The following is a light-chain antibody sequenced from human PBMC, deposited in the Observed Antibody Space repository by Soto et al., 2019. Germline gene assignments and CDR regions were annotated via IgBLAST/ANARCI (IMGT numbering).Light chain of an antibody. CDR2: KVS. CDR1: QSLVHSGGNTY. V-gene: IGKV2-30*02. Sequence: DVVLTQSPLSLPVTLGQPASISCRSSQSLVHSGGNTYLNWFQQSPGQSPRRLIYKVSNRDSGVPDRLSGSGSGTDVTLKISRVEAEDVGVYYCMQGTHWPLTFGGGTKVEIK. J-gene: IGKJ4*01. CDR3: MQGTHWPLT.